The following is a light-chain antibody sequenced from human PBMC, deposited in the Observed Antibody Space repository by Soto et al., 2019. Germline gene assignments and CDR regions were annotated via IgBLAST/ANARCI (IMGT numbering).Light chain of an antibody. J-gene: IGKJ1*01. CDR3: QQSYTTPRT. CDR2: AAS. CDR1: QGIGND. V-gene: IGKV1-39*01. Sequence: IQMTQSPSSLSASVGDRVTIACRASQGIGNDLGWYQQKPGQAPRLLINAASNLQSGVPSRFRGSGSETDFTLTITSLQPEDFATYYCQQSYTTPRTFGQGTKVDIK.